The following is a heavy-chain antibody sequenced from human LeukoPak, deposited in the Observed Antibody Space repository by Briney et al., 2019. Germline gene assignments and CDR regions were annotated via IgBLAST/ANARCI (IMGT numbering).Heavy chain of an antibody. V-gene: IGHV3-66*01. CDR3: ARAPEGSGWSWKGGSAVDY. CDR1: GFTVSSNY. D-gene: IGHD6-19*01. J-gene: IGHJ4*02. Sequence: GGSLRLSCAASGFTVSSNYMSWVRQAPGKGLEWVSVIYSGGSTYYADSVKGRFTISRDTSKNTLYLQMNSLRAEDTAVYYCARAPEGSGWSWKGGSAVDYWGQGTLVTVPS. CDR2: IYSGGST.